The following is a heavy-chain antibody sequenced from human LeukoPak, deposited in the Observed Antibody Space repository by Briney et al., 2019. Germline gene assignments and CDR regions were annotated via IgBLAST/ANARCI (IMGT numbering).Heavy chain of an antibody. D-gene: IGHD3-22*01. CDR1: GYSFTSYW. V-gene: IGHV5-51*01. Sequence: GESLKISCQGSGYSFTSYWIGWVRQMPGKGLEWMGIIYPGDSDTRYSPSFQGQVTISADKSISTAYLQWSSLKASDTAMYYCATSPPAYYYDSSGYYYFDYWGQGTLVTVSS. CDR3: ATSPPAYYYDSSGYYYFDY. J-gene: IGHJ4*02. CDR2: IYPGDSDT.